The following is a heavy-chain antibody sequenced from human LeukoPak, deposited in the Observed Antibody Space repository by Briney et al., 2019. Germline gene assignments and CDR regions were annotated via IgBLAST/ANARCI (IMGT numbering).Heavy chain of an antibody. D-gene: IGHD3-16*02. Sequence: GGSLRLSCVVSGFTFNNYGMSWVRQPPGKGLEWVSAIRGSGVTTYYADSVKGRFTISRDNSKNTLYLQMNSLRAVDTAVYYCAKVGVRGGVINYYLYGMDVWGQGTTVTVS. V-gene: IGHV3-23*01. CDR1: GFTFNNYG. CDR2: IRGSGVTT. CDR3: AKVGVRGGVINYYLYGMDV. J-gene: IGHJ6*02.